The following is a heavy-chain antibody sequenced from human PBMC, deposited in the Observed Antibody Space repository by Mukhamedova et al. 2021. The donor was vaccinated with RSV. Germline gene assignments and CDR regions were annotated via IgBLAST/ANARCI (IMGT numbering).Heavy chain of an antibody. J-gene: IGHJ5*02. CDR2: SSGINA. D-gene: IGHD6-13*01. CDR3: ARDLSSNNWFDP. V-gene: IGHV3-11*06. Sequence: SSGINAEYMGSVKGRFTISRDNAKNSLYLQMNSLRAEDTAVYYCARDLSSNNWFDPWGQGTLVTV.